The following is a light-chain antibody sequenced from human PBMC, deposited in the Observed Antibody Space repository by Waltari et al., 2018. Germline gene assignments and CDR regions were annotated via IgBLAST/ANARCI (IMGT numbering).Light chain of an antibody. CDR3: QQYGSSPQAT. V-gene: IGKV3-20*01. CDR2: GAS. Sequence: EIVLTQSPGTLSLSPGERATLSCRASQSVSSSYLAWYQQKPGQAPRHLIYGASSRATGIPDRFSGSGSETDFTLTISRLEPEDFAVYYCQQYGSSPQATFGQGTKLEIK. CDR1: QSVSSSY. J-gene: IGKJ2*01.